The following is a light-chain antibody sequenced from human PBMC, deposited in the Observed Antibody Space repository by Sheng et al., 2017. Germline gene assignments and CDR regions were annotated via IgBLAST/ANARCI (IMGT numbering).Light chain of an antibody. CDR3: QQYYSTPWT. CDR1: QSVLYSYNNKNF. J-gene: IGKJ1*01. CDR2: GAS. Sequence: DIVMTQSPDSLAVSLGERATINCKSSQSVLYSYNNKNFLAWYQQKAGQPPKLLIYGASTRESGVPDRFSGSGSGTDFTLTISSLQAEDVAIXHCQQYYSTPWTFGQGTKVEI. V-gene: IGKV4-1*01.